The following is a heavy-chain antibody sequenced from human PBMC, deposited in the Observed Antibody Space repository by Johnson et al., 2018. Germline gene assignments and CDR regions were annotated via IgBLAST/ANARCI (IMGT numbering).Heavy chain of an antibody. V-gene: IGHV3-49*03. CDR3: ASSSWYDPYYYGMDV. CDR1: GFTFGDYA. CDR2: LRSKAYGGTT. Sequence: EVQLVESGGGLVQPGRSLRLSCTASGFTFGDYAMSWFRQAPGKGLEWVGFLRSKAYGGTTEYAASVKGRFTISRDDSKSIAYLQMNSLRAEDTAVYYCASSSWYDPYYYGMDVWGQGTTVTVSS. D-gene: IGHD6-13*01. J-gene: IGHJ6*02.